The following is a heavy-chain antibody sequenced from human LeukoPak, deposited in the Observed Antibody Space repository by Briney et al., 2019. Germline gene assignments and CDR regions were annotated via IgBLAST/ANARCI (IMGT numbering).Heavy chain of an antibody. CDR3: ARGTRWPDY. CDR2: IYYSGST. CDR1: GGSISSYY. V-gene: IGHV4-59*08. D-gene: IGHD1-1*01. Sequence: SETLSLTYTVSGGSISSYYWSWIRQPPGKGLEWIGYIYYSGSTNYNPSLKSRVTISVDTSKNQFSLKLSSVTAADTAVYYCARGTRWPDYWGQGTLVTVSS. J-gene: IGHJ4*02.